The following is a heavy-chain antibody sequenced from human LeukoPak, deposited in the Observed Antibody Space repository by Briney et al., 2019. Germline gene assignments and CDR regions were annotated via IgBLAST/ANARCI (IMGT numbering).Heavy chain of an antibody. CDR1: GYSISSGYY. D-gene: IGHD2-8*02. J-gene: IGHJ4*02. Sequence: SETLSLTCTVSGYSISSGYYWGWIRQPPGKGLEWIGSIYHSGSTYYNPSLKSRVTISVDTSKNQFSLKLSSVTAADTAVYYCATLVGYWGQGTLVTVSS. V-gene: IGHV4-38-2*02. CDR2: IYHSGST. CDR3: ATLVGY.